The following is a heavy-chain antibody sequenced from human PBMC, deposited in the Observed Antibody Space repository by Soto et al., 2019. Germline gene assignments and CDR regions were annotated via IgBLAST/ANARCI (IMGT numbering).Heavy chain of an antibody. Sequence: QVQLVQSETEVKKPGASVKVSCKASGYIFTNYDITWVRQAPGQGLEWMGWVSGYNGNTKYAQKFQDRVTMTTDTSTSPAYMELRSLRSDDTALYYCAKDLPTMDVWGQGTTNTVSS. J-gene: IGHJ6*02. V-gene: IGHV1-18*01. CDR1: GYIFTNYD. CDR3: AKDLPTMDV. CDR2: VSGYNGNT.